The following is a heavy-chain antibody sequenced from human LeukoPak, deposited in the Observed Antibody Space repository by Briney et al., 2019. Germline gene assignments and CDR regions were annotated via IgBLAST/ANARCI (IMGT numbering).Heavy chain of an antibody. CDR2: IYFVGSA. Sequence: SETLSLTCSVSGGAIHSYYWSWIRQPPGKGLEWIGYIYFVGSANYNPSLKSRVTISLDKSRKQVSLSLNSVTAADTAVYYCARTSASYYYYMDVWGKGTAVTISS. CDR1: GGAIHSYY. V-gene: IGHV4-59*01. D-gene: IGHD3-3*01. J-gene: IGHJ6*03. CDR3: ARTSASYYYYMDV.